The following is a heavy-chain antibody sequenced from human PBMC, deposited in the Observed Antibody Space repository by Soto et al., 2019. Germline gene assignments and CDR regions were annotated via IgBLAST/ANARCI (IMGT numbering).Heavy chain of an antibody. CDR1: GFTFSSYA. D-gene: IGHD6-13*01. J-gene: IGHJ6*02. V-gene: IGHV3-30-3*01. CDR2: ISYDGSNK. Sequence: GWSLRLSCAASGFTFSSYAMHWVRQAPGKGLEWVAVISYDGSNKYYADSVKGRFTISRDNSKNTLYLQMNSLRAEDTAVYYFEIDLWAVAAAATANYYCGMHVWGQGTTVT. CDR3: EIDLWAVAAAATANYYCGMHV.